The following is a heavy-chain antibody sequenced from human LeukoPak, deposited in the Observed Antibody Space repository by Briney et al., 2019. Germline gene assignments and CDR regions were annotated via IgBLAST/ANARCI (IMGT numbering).Heavy chain of an antibody. Sequence: QPGGSLRLSCAASGFTFSSYGMHWVRQAPGKGLEWVAVISYDGSNKYYADSVKGRFTISRDNSKNTLYLQMNSLRAEDTAVYYCATIPGVLKHYDFWSGFDDWGQGTLVTVSS. CDR2: ISYDGSNK. CDR3: ATIPGVLKHYDFWSGFDD. J-gene: IGHJ4*02. D-gene: IGHD3-3*01. CDR1: GFTFSSYG. V-gene: IGHV3-30*03.